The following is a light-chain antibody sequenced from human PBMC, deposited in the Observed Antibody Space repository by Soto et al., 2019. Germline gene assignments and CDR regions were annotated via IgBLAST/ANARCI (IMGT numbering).Light chain of an antibody. V-gene: IGKV3-15*01. CDR2: GAS. J-gene: IGKJ4*02. CDR1: ESVGST. CDR3: QQYSTSLT. Sequence: EIFMTQSPATLSVSPGEKVILSCRASESVGSTLDWYQQKPGQAPRLLIRGASTRATGVPARFSGSGSGTEFTLTISSLQSEDFAVYYCQQYSTSLTFGGGTTLEIK.